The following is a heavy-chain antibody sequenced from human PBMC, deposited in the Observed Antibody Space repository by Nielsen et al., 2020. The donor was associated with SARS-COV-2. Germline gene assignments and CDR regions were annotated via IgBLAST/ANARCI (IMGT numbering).Heavy chain of an antibody. CDR3: ARQPISSGWYSGWYYGMDV. CDR2: IYYSGST. D-gene: IGHD6-19*01. Sequence: GSLRLSCTVSGGSISSSSYYWGWIRQPPGKGLEWIGSIYYSGSTYYNPSLKSRVTISVDTSKNQFSLKLSSVTAADTAVYYCARQPISSGWYSGWYYGMDVWGQGTTVTVSS. J-gene: IGHJ6*02. CDR1: GGSISSSSYY. V-gene: IGHV4-39*01.